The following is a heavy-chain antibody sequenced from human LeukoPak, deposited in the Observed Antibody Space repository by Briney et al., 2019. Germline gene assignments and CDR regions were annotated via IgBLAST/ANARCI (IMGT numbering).Heavy chain of an antibody. V-gene: IGHV3-21*01. CDR3: ARGPTVTTLGWYDP. Sequence: GGSLRLSCAASGFTFSSYSMNWVRQAPGKGLEWVSSISTRGTYIFYADSVKGRFTISRDNVKNSLSLQMNSLRAEDTAVYYCARGPTVTTLGWYDPWGQGTLVTVSS. CDR1: GFTFSSYS. J-gene: IGHJ5*02. CDR2: ISTRGTYI. D-gene: IGHD4-17*01.